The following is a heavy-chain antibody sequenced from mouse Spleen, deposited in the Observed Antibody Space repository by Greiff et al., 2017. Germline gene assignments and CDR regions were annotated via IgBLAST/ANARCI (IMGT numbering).Heavy chain of an antibody. D-gene: IGHD2-10*01. CDR3: ASPYYGNFYYAMDY. V-gene: IGHV1-14*01. CDR2: INPYNDGT. Sequence: VQLQQSGPELVKPGASVKMSCKASGYTFTSYVMHWVKQKPGQGLEWIGYINPYNDGTKYNEKFKGKATLTSDKSSSTAYMELSSLTSEDSAVYYCASPYYGNFYYAMDYWGQGTSVTVSS. CDR1: GYTFTSYV. J-gene: IGHJ4*01.